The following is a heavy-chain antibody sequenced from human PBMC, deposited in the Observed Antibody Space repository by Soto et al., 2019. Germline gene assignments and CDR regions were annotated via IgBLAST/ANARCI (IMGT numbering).Heavy chain of an antibody. D-gene: IGHD2-2*01. V-gene: IGHV3-11*06. J-gene: IGHJ6*02. CDR1: GFTFSDYY. CDR2: ISSSNNYI. Sequence: QVQLVESGGGLVKPGGSLRLSCAASGFTFSDYYMSWIRQAPGKGLEWVTFISSSNNYIQYADSVKGRFTVSRDNAKNSLFLQMNSLRDEDTAVYYCAREGYCSSTTCHYGMDVWGQGTTVTVSS. CDR3: AREGYCSSTTCHYGMDV.